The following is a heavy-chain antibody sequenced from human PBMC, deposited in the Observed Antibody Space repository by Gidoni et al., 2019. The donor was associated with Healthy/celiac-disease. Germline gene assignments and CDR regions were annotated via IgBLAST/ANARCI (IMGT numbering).Heavy chain of an antibody. D-gene: IGHD3-16*02. V-gene: IGHV5-10-1*03. Sequence: EVQLVQSGAEVKKPVESLRISCKGSGYSFTSYWISWVRQMPGKGLEWMGRIDPSDSYTNYSPSFQGHVTISADKSISTAYLQWSSLKASDTAMYYCATKLRLGELSSDAFDIWGQGTMVTVSS. J-gene: IGHJ3*02. CDR2: IDPSDSYT. CDR3: ATKLRLGELSSDAFDI. CDR1: GYSFTSYW.